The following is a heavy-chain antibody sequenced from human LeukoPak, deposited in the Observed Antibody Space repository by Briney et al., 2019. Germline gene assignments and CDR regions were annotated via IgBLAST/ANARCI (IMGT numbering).Heavy chain of an antibody. CDR2: MNPNRGDT. Sequence: VASVKVSCKASGYTFTRYDINWVRQATGQGLEWMGWMNPNRGDTGYAQKFQGRVTITRNTSISTAYMELSSLRSEDTAVYYCARGLWGDFWSGDYYYYYMDVWGKGTTVTVSS. V-gene: IGHV1-8*03. J-gene: IGHJ6*03. CDR3: ARGLWGDFWSGDYYYYYMDV. CDR1: GYTFTRYD. D-gene: IGHD3-3*01.